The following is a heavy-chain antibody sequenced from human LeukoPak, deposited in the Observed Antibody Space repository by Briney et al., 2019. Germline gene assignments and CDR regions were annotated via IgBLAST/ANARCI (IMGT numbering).Heavy chain of an antibody. CDR2: ISYDGSNK. D-gene: IGHD4-23*01. V-gene: IGHV3-30-3*01. CDR3: ARDPRWLVRFYY. J-gene: IGHJ4*02. Sequence: GGSLRLSCAASGFTFSSYAMRWVRQAPGKGLEWVAVISYDGSNKYYADSVKGRFTISRDNSKNTLYLQMNSLRAEDTAVYYCARDPRWLVRFYYWGQGTLVTVSS. CDR1: GFTFSSYA.